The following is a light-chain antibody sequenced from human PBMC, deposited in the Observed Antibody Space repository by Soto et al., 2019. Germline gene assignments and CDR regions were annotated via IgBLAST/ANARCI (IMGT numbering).Light chain of an antibody. Sequence: EIVLTQSPGTLSLSPGERATLSCRTSQSISSSYLAWYQQKPGQAPRLLIYGPSNRATGIPDRFSGSGSGTDFTLTISSLEHADLEVYFCQHYGTSPFNFGQGTRLAIK. V-gene: IGKV3-20*01. CDR3: QHYGTSPFN. CDR2: GPS. J-gene: IGKJ5*01. CDR1: QSISSSY.